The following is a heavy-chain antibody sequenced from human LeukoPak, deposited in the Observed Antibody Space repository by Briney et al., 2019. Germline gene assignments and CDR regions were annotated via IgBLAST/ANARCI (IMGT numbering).Heavy chain of an antibody. J-gene: IGHJ4*02. CDR2: FYYSGST. CDR1: GGAFRTYY. CDR3: ARGQGGNYYLNYFDY. V-gene: IGHV4-59*01. Sequence: PSETLSLTRTVTGGAFRTYYWSWIRQTPRKGLEWIGHFYYSGSTTYNPSLKSRVTISVDTSRDQFSLKLTSVSAADTAVYYCARGQGGNYYLNYFDYWGQGALVTVSS. D-gene: IGHD1-26*01.